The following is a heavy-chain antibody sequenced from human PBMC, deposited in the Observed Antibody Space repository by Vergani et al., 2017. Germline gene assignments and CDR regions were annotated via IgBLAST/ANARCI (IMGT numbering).Heavy chain of an antibody. CDR3: GRARCIETCYMSNWLES. D-gene: IGHD3-9*01. CDR2: IRNKAYGGTT. CDR1: GFSFGDYA. Sequence: EVQLVESGGGLVPPRRSLRLSCAASGFSFGDYAMTWVRPAPGKGLEWVAFIRNKAYGGTTEYAASVKGRFTISSDNAQNTLYLQMNSLGVEETGVYYCGRARCIETCYMSNWLESWGQGTLVTVSS. J-gene: IGHJ5*01. V-gene: IGHV3-49*04.